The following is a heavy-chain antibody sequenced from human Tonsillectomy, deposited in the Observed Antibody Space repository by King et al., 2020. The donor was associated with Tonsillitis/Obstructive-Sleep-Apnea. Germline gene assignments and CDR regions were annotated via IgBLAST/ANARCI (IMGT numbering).Heavy chain of an antibody. CDR3: AREGEALDY. CDR2: ISYDGSDK. Sequence: VQLVESGGGVVQPGRSLRLSYAASGITFSNYAMHWVRQAPGKGLEWVAVISYDGSDKYYADSVKGRFTISRDNSKNTMYLQMNSLRAEDTAVYYCAREGEALDYWGQGTLVTVSS. J-gene: IGHJ4*02. CDR1: GITFSNYA. D-gene: IGHD3-10*01. V-gene: IGHV3-30*01.